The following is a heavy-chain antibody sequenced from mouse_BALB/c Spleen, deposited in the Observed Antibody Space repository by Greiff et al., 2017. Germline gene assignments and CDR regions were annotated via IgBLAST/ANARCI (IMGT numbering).Heavy chain of an antibody. CDR3: TREDYGNYWFAY. V-gene: IGHV5-6-4*01. J-gene: IGHJ3*01. CDR1: GFTFSSYT. Sequence: DVKLVESGGGLVKPGGSLKLSCAASGFTFSSYTMSWVRQTPEKRLEWVATISSGGSYTYYPDSVKGRFTISRDNAKNTLYLQMSSLKSEDTAMYYCTREDYGNYWFAYWGQGTLVTVSA. D-gene: IGHD2-1*01. CDR2: ISSGGSYT.